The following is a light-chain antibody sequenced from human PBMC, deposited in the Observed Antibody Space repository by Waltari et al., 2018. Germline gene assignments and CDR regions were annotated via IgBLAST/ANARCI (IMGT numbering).Light chain of an antibody. CDR3: QQYVSLPAT. CDR2: GAS. V-gene: IGKV3-20*01. J-gene: IGKJ1*01. Sequence: SCRASQSISRSLAWYQQKPGQAPSLLIYGASSRATGIPDRFSGSGSGTDFSLTISRLEPEDFAVYYCQQYVSLPATFGQGTKVEIK. CDR1: QSISRS.